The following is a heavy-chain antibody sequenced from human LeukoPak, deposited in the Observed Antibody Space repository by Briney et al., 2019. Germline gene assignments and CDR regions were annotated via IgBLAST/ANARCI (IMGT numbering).Heavy chain of an antibody. CDR1: GFTFSSHA. CDR3: ARHRTMVRGAALDY. D-gene: IGHD3-10*01. CDR2: ISGSGGST. J-gene: IGHJ4*02. V-gene: IGHV3-23*01. Sequence: GGSLRLSCAAPGFTFSSHAMSWVRQAPGKGLEWVSAISGSGGSTYYADSVKGRFTISRDNSKNTLYLQMNSLRAEDTAVYYCARHRTMVRGAALDYWGQGTLVTVSS.